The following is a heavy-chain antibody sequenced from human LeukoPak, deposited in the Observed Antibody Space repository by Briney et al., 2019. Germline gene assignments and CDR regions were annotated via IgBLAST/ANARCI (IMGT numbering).Heavy chain of an antibody. Sequence: SVKVSCKASGGTFSSYSISWVRQAPGQGLEWMGVIIPMFGTTTYAQRFQGRVTITADKSTSTAYMELSSLRSEDTAVYYCARDSYRTRNYNWFDPWGQGTLVTVSS. J-gene: IGHJ5*02. V-gene: IGHV1-69*06. D-gene: IGHD1-7*01. CDR1: GGTFSSYS. CDR2: IIPMFGTT. CDR3: ARDSYRTRNYNWFDP.